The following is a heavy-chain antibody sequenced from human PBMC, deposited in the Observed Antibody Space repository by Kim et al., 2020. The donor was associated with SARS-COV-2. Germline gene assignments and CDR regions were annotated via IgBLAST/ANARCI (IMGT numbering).Heavy chain of an antibody. D-gene: IGHD3-3*01. Sequence: VKGRFTISRDNAKNSLYLQMNSLRAEDTAVYYCARDGSGGFLEWLLYFQHWGQGTLVTVSS. CDR3: ARDGSGGFLEWLLYFQH. V-gene: IGHV3-21*01. J-gene: IGHJ1*01.